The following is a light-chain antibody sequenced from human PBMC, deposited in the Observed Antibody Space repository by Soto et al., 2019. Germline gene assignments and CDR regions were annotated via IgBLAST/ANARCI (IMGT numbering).Light chain of an antibody. CDR1: TSKIGSNG. CDR2: SSN. Sequence: QSVLTQPPSASGTPGQRVTISCSGNTSKIGSNGVNWYRQLPGTAPKLLIYSSNERPSGVPDRFSGSKSGTSASLAISGLQSEDEADYYCAAWDDRLNGYVFGTGTKVTVL. CDR3: AAWDDRLNGYV. J-gene: IGLJ1*01. V-gene: IGLV1-44*01.